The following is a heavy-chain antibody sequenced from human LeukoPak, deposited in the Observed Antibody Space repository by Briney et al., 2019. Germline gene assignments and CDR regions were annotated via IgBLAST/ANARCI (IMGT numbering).Heavy chain of an antibody. V-gene: IGHV1-46*01. CDR2: INPSGGST. CDR1: GYTFTSYY. D-gene: IGHD3-3*01. Sequence: ASVKVSCKASGYTFTSYYMHWVRQAPGQGLEWMGIINPSGGSTSYAQKFQGRVTMTRDTSTSTVYMELSSLRSEDTAIYYCAKVEWPDAFSIWGQGTMVTVSS. J-gene: IGHJ3*02. CDR3: AKVEWPDAFSI.